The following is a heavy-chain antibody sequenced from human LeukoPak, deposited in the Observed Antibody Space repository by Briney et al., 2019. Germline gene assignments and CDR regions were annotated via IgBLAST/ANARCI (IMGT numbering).Heavy chain of an antibody. J-gene: IGHJ4*02. CDR3: ARGPPRSSSWYGDPYYFDY. D-gene: IGHD6-13*01. CDR2: IYTSGST. Sequence: SETLSLTCTVSGGSISSYYWSWIRQPAGKGLEWIGRIYTSGSTNYNPSLKSRVTMSVDTSKNQFSLKLSSVTAADTAVYYCARGPPRSSSWYGDPYYFDYWGQGTLVTVSS. V-gene: IGHV4-4*07. CDR1: GGSISSYY.